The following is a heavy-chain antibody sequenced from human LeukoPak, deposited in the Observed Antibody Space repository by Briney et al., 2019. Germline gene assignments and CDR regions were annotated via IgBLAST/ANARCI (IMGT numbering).Heavy chain of an antibody. Sequence: GGSLRLSCAASGFTSGSYWMNWVRQAPGKGLEWVAFIRYDGSNKYYADSVKGRFTISRDNSKNTLYLQMNSLRAEDTAVYYCAKSLYGSGSYYNFDYWGQGTLVTVSS. D-gene: IGHD3-10*01. V-gene: IGHV3-30*02. CDR2: IRYDGSNK. J-gene: IGHJ4*02. CDR3: AKSLYGSGSYYNFDY. CDR1: GFTSGSYW.